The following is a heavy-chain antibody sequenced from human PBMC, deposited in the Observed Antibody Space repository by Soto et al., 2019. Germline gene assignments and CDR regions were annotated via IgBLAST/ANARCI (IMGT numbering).Heavy chain of an antibody. CDR2: IYTSGST. CDR3: AREFAKYDFWSGYYYFDY. Sequence: ETLSLTCAVSGVSISSYYWSWIRQPAGKGLEWIGRIYTSGSTNYNPSLKSRVTMSVDTSKNQFSLKLSSVTAADTAVYYCAREFAKYDFWSGYYYFDYWGQGTPVTVSS. J-gene: IGHJ4*02. CDR1: GVSISSYY. V-gene: IGHV4-4*07. D-gene: IGHD3-3*01.